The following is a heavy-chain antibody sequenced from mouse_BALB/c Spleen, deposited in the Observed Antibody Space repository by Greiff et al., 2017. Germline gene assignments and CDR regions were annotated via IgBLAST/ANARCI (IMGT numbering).Heavy chain of an antibody. Sequence: VQLVESGAELVRPGTSVKVSCKASGYAFTNYLIEWVKQRPGQGLEWIGVINPGSGGTNYNEKFKGKATLTADKSSSTAYMQLSSLTSDDSAVYFCAQTARATRAMDYWGQGTSVTVSS. CDR3: AQTARATRAMDY. CDR2: INPGSGGT. J-gene: IGHJ4*01. CDR1: GYAFTNYL. V-gene: IGHV1-54*01. D-gene: IGHD3-2*01.